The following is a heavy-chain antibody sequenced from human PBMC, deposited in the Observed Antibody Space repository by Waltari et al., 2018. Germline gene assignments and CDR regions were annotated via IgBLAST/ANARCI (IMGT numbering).Heavy chain of an antibody. CDR2: INHSGST. J-gene: IGHJ4*02. CDR3: ARSGYYDSSGQFDY. CDR1: GGSFSGYY. Sequence: QVQLQQWGAGLLKPSETLSLTCAVYGGSFSGYYWSWIRQPPGKGLEWIGEINHSGSTNCNPTLKSGVTISVDTSTNQFSLKLSSVNAADTAVYYWARSGYYDSSGQFDYWGQGTLVTVSS. V-gene: IGHV4-34*01. D-gene: IGHD3-22*01.